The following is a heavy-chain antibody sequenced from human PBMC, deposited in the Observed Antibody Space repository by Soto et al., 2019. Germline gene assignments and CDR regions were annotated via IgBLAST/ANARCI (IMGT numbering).Heavy chain of an antibody. CDR1: GFTFSSAW. V-gene: IGHV3-15*07. CDR2: IKSKTDGGTT. Sequence: PGGSLRLSCEASGFTFSSAWMNWVRQAPGKGQEWVGRIKSKTDGGTTDYAPPVKGRFTISRDDSSNMLYLQMDSLKIDDSAVYYCSKGYRVTRIVLVNYFDYWGQGTQVTAPQ. J-gene: IGHJ4*02. D-gene: IGHD3-22*01. CDR3: SKGYRVTRIVLVNYFDY.